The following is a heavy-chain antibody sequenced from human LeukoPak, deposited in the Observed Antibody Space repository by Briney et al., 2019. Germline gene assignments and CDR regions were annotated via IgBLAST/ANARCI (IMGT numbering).Heavy chain of an antibody. CDR3: ARGRGGYYDSSGYYFDY. CDR2: IYYSGST. CDR1: GGSISSGGYY. Sequence: SETLSLTCTVSGGSISSGGYYWSWIRQHPGKGLEWIGYIYYSGSTYYNPSLKSRVTISVDTSKNQFSLKLSSLTAADTAVYYCARGRGGYYDSSGYYFDYWGQGTLVTVSS. J-gene: IGHJ4*02. D-gene: IGHD3-22*01. V-gene: IGHV4-31*03.